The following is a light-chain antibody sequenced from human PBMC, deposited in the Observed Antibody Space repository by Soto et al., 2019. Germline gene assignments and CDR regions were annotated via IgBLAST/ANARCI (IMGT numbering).Light chain of an antibody. CDR1: SSDVGGYNY. J-gene: IGLJ3*02. V-gene: IGLV2-14*01. CDR2: EVN. CDR3: SSYTSSSTWV. Sequence: QSALTQPASVSGSPGQSITISCTGTSSDVGGYNYVSWYQHHPGKAPKVMIYEVNNRPSGVSNRFSGSKSGNTASLTISGLQAEDEADYYCSSYTSSSTWVFGGGTQLTVL.